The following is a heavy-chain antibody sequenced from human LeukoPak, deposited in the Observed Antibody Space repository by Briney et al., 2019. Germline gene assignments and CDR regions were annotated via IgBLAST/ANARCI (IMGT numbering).Heavy chain of an antibody. CDR3: AGDYPVAVYGMDV. J-gene: IGHJ6*02. D-gene: IGHD4-17*01. CDR1: GYTFTSYY. V-gene: IGHV1-46*01. CDR2: INPSWGST. Sequence: ASVKLSCKASGYTFTSYYMHWVRHAPGQGLEWVGIINPSWGSTSYAQKFQGRHTMTRDTSTSTVYMELSSLRSEDTAVYCCAGDYPVAVYGMDVWGQGTTVTVSS.